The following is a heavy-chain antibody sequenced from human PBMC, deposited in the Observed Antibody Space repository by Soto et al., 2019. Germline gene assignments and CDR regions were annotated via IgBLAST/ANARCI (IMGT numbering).Heavy chain of an antibody. D-gene: IGHD2-15*01. CDR1: GYSFTSYD. J-gene: IGHJ4*02. CDR3: ARGRRSGGSCYLY. CDR2: MNPNSGNT. Sequence: WASVKVSCKASGYSFTSYDINWVRQATGQGLEWMGWMNPNSGNTGYAQKFQGRVTMTRNTSISTAYMELTSLRSDDTAVYYCARGRRSGGSCYLYWGKGTLVTVSS. V-gene: IGHV1-8*01.